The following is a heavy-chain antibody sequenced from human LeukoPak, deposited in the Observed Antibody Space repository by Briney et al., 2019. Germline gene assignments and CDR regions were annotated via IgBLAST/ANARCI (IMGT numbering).Heavy chain of an antibody. J-gene: IGHJ6*03. CDR1: GDSISRYY. V-gene: IGHV4-59*08. D-gene: IGHD3-22*01. Sequence: SETLSLTCTVSGDSISRYYWTWIRQPPGKGLELIGYMFYSGSTTYNPSLKSRITISVDTSKNQFSLKLRSVTAADTAVYYCARLPYYYDNSGFRDYHYYMDVWGKGTTVNVFS. CDR3: ARLPYYYDNSGFRDYHYYMDV. CDR2: MFYSGST.